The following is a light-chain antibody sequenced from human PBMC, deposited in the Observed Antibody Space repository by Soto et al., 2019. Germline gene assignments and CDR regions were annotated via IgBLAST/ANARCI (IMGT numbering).Light chain of an antibody. CDR2: ENN. J-gene: IGLJ1*01. CDR3: GTWDSSLSAGV. V-gene: IGLV1-51*02. CDR1: SSNIGNNY. Sequence: SVLTQPPSVSAAPGQKVTISCSGSSSNIGNNYVSWYQQLPGTAPKLLIYENNKRPSGIPDRFSGSKSGTSATLGITRLQTGDEADYYCGTWDSSLSAGVFGTGTKVT.